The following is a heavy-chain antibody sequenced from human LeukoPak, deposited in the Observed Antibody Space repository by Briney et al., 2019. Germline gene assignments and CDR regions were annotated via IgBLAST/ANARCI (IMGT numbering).Heavy chain of an antibody. D-gene: IGHD3-22*01. Sequence: ASVKVSCKASGYTFTGYYMHWVRQAPGQGLEWMGWINPNSGGTNYAQKFQGRVTMTRGTSISTAYMELSRLRSDDTAVYYCARVYYYDSSGYYPYFDYWGQGTLVTVSS. CDR1: GYTFTGYY. J-gene: IGHJ4*02. CDR3: ARVYYYDSSGYYPYFDY. CDR2: INPNSGGT. V-gene: IGHV1-2*02.